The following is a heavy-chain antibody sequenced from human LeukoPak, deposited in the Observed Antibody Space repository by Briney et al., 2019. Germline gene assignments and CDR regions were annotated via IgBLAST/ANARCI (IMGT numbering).Heavy chain of an antibody. J-gene: IGHJ6*03. CDR1: GFTFSSYE. CDR3: AREYNYYMDV. CDR2: ISSSGSTI. V-gene: IGHV3-48*03. Sequence: PGGSLRLSCAASGFTFSSYEMNWVRQAPEKGLEWVSYISSSGSTIYYADSVKGRFTISRDNAKNSLYLQTNSLRAEDTAVYYCAREYNYYMDVWGKGTTVTVSS.